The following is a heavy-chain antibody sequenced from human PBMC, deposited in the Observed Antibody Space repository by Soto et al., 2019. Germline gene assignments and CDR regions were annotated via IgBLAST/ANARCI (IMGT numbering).Heavy chain of an antibody. J-gene: IGHJ6*02. CDR2: ISSSSSTI. Sequence: SGGSLRLSCAASGFTFSSYSMNWVRQAPGKGLEWVSYISSSSSTIYYADSVKGRFTISRDNAKNSLYLKMNSLRDEDTAVYYCARDKYYDSSGDYYLYYYYGMDVWGQGTTVTVSS. V-gene: IGHV3-48*02. CDR3: ARDKYYDSSGDYYLYYYYGMDV. CDR1: GFTFSSYS. D-gene: IGHD3-22*01.